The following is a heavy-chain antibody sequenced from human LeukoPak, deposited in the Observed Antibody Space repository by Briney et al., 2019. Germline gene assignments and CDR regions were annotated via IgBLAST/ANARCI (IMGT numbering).Heavy chain of an antibody. V-gene: IGHV3-9*01. CDR2: ISWNSYSV. J-gene: IGHJ4*02. Sequence: PGGSLRLSCAASGFRFDDNAMHWVRQAPGKGLEWVSGISWNSYSVGYADSVKGRFTISRDNAKNSLYLQMNSLRPEDTALYYCAKDSFNWVSGPTFFGGQGTLVTVSS. D-gene: IGHD2/OR15-2a*01. CDR1: GFRFDDNA. CDR3: AKDSFNWVSGPTFF.